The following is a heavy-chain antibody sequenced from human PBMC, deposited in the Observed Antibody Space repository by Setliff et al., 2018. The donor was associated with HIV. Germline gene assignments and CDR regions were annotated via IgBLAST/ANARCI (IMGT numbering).Heavy chain of an antibody. CDR1: GGSISSQY. CDR3: ARLRVSSSSQTFDH. J-gene: IGHJ4*02. V-gene: IGHV4-59*11. CDR2: IYYSGTT. D-gene: IGHD6-6*01. Sequence: SETLSLTCTVSGGSISSQYWSWIRQPQGKGLEWIGYIYYSGTTHYNPSLKSRVGMSVDTSKSQFSLDLTSVTPADTAVYYCARLRVSSSSQTFDHWGQGILVTVSS.